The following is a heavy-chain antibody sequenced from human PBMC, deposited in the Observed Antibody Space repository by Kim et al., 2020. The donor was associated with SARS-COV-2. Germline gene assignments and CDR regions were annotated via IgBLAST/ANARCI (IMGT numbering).Heavy chain of an antibody. V-gene: IGHV3-23*01. CDR2: ISGSGGST. CDR1: GFTFSSYA. Sequence: GGSLRLSCAASGFTFSSYAMSWVRQAPGKGLEWVSAISGSGGSTYYADSVKGRFTISRDNSKNTLYLQMNSLRAEDTAVYYCASEEVPHIVVVTAIPPLWGQGTPLTVSS. D-gene: IGHD2-21*02. CDR3: ASEEVPHIVVVTAIPPL. J-gene: IGHJ4*02.